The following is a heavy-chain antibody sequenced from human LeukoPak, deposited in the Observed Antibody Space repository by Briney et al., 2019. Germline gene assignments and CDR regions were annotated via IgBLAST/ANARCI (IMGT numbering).Heavy chain of an antibody. Sequence: XGSLRLSCAASGFTFSSYWMNWGRQAPGKGLEWVASIKHNGNVNYYVDSVKGRLNISRDNAKNSLYLQMSNLRAEDTAVYFCARGGGLDVWGQGATVTVSS. CDR3: ARGGGLDV. J-gene: IGHJ6*02. V-gene: IGHV3-7*03. D-gene: IGHD3-16*01. CDR2: IKHNGNVN. CDR1: GFTFSSYW.